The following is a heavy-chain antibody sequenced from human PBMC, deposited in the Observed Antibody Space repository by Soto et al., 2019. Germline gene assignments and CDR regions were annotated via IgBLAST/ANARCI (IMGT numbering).Heavy chain of an antibody. J-gene: IGHJ5*02. V-gene: IGHV4-59*01. CDR1: GGSISSYY. CDR3: ARGTGTKSGNWFDP. Sequence: PSETLSLTCTVSGGSISSYYWSWIRQPPGKGLEWIGYIYYSGSTNYNPSLKSRVTISVDTSKNQFSLKLSSVTAADTAVYYCARGTGTKSGNWFDPWGQGTLVTVS. D-gene: IGHD1-1*01. CDR2: IYYSGST.